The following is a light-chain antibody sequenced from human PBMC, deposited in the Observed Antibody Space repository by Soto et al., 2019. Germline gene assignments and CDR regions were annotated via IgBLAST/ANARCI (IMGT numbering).Light chain of an antibody. V-gene: IGLV2-11*01. CDR1: SSDVGGYHY. J-gene: IGLJ2*01. Sequence: QSALTQPRSVSGSPGQSVTISCTGTSSDVGGYHYVSWYQQHPGKAPKLMIYDVSKRPSGVPDRFSGSKSGNTASLTISGLQAEAEADYYCCSYAGSFVVFGGGTQLTVL. CDR3: CSYAGSFVV. CDR2: DVS.